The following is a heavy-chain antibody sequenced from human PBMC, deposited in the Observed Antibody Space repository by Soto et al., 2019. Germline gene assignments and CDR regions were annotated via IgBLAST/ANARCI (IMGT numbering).Heavy chain of an antibody. D-gene: IGHD6-13*01. CDR3: ARDLRKYSSTWYTYDI. CDR1: GYTFTNYG. J-gene: IGHJ3*02. Sequence: QVQLVQSGAEVKKPGASVKVSCKAFGYTFTNYGITWVRQAPGQGLEWMGWISAYNGNTNYAQKFQGRVTMTTDTPTSTAYMEVRSLRSDDTAVYYCARDLRKYSSTWYTYDIWGQGTMVTVSS. V-gene: IGHV1-18*01. CDR2: ISAYNGNT.